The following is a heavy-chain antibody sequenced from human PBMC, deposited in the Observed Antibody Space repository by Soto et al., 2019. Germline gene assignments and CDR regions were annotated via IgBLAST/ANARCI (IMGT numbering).Heavy chain of an antibody. CDR3: ARGIVVVPLPMGYGDYVGYYFDY. CDR2: IYYSGST. CDR1: GGSISSSSYY. V-gene: IGHV4-39*01. D-gene: IGHD2-2*01. J-gene: IGHJ4*02. Sequence: SETLSLTCTVSGGSISSSSYYWGWIRQPPGKGLEWIGSIYYSGSTYYNPSLKSRVTISVDTSKNQFSLKLSSVTAADTAVYYCARGIVVVPLPMGYGDYVGYYFDYWGQGTLVTVSS.